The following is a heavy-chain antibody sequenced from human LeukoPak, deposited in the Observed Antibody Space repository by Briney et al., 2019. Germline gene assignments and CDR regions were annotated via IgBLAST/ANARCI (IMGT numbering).Heavy chain of an antibody. Sequence: SVKVSCKASGGTFSSYAISWVRQAPGQGLEWMGGIIPIFGTANYAQKFQGRVTITTDESTSTAYMELSSLRSEDTAVYYCARVVYCSSTSCYYDGNYYYYMDVWGKGTTVTVSS. CDR2: IIPIFGTA. CDR3: ARVVYCSSTSCYYDGNYYYYMDV. D-gene: IGHD2-2*01. CDR1: GGTFSSYA. J-gene: IGHJ6*03. V-gene: IGHV1-69*05.